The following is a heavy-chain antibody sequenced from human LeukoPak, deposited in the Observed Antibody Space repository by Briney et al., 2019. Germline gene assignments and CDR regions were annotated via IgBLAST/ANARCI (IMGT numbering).Heavy chain of an antibody. Sequence: GESLRISCKGSGYSFTSYWSGWVRQMPGKGLEWMGIIYPGDSDTRYSPSFQGQATISADKSISTAYLQWSSLKASDTAMYYCARVYSSSWYAVDYWGQGTLVTVSS. D-gene: IGHD6-13*01. V-gene: IGHV5-51*01. CDR1: GYSFTSYW. J-gene: IGHJ4*02. CDR3: ARVYSSSWYAVDY. CDR2: IYPGDSDT.